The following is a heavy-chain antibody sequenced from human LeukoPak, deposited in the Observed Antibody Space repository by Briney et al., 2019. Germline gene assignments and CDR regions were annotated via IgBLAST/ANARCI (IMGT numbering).Heavy chain of an antibody. CDR1: GFTFSSYA. J-gene: IGHJ4*02. D-gene: IGHD1-26*01. CDR3: ARDGIVGSPLFKFDY. Sequence: GGSLRLSCSASGFTFSSYAIHWVRQAPAKGLEWVAFISFDGGNKYYADSVKGRFTICRDNSKNTLYLQMNSLRAEDTAVYYCARDGIVGSPLFKFDYWGQGTLVTVSS. V-gene: IGHV3-30-3*01. CDR2: ISFDGGNK.